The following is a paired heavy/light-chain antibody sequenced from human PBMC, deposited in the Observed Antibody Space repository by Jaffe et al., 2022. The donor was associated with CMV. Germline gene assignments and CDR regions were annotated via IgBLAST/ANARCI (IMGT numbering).Light chain of an antibody. V-gene: IGKV1D-12*01. CDR1: QGISSW. CDR2: AAS. Sequence: DIQMTQSPSSVSASVGDRVTITCRASQGISSWLAWYQQKPGKAPKLLIYAASSLQSGVPSRFSGSGSGTDFTLTISSLQPDDFATYYCQQANSFPRTFGQGTRLEIK. CDR3: QQANSFPRT. J-gene: IGKJ5*01.
Heavy chain of an antibody. CDR1: GGSFSDYY. J-gene: IGHJ5*02. CDR3: ARSEGYCSTTSCYAHSNWFDP. CDR2: INHSGST. Sequence: QVQLQQWGAGLLKPSETLSLTCGVYGGSFSDYYWSWIRQPPGKGLEWIGEINHSGSTNYTPSLKSRITISVDTSKNQFSLKLSSVTAADTAVYYCARSEGYCSTTSCYAHSNWFDPWGQGTLVTVSS. V-gene: IGHV4-34*01. D-gene: IGHD2-2*01.